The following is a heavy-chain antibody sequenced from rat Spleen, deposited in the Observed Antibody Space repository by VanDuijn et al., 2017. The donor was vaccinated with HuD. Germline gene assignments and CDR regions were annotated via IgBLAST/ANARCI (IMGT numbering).Heavy chain of an antibody. D-gene: IGHD1-3*01. CDR1: GFTFNNYW. J-gene: IGHJ3*01. Sequence: EVQLVESGGGLVQPGRSLKLSCVASGFTFNNYWMTWIRQAPGKGLEWVATISTSGSGTYYPDSVKGRFTISRDNAKNSLYLQMNSLKSEDTATYYCASGSHSFAYWGQGTLVTVSS. CDR2: ISTSGSGT. V-gene: IGHV5-31*01. CDR3: ASGSHSFAY.